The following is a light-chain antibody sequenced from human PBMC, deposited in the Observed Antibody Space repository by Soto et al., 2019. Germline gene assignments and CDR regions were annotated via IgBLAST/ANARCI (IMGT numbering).Light chain of an antibody. J-gene: IGKJ5*01. V-gene: IGKV1-9*01. CDR1: QGIDTS. Sequence: DIQMIQSPSSLSASVGDTVTITCRASQGIDTSLAWYQQKPGKAPKLLIYAASNFQSGVPSRFSGSGSGTHFTLTISSLQPEDFATYYCQQLHGYPITFGQGTRLEIK. CDR2: AAS. CDR3: QQLHGYPIT.